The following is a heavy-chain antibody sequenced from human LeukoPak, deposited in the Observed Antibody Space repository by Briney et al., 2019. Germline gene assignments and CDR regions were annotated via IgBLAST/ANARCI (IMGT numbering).Heavy chain of an antibody. V-gene: IGHV4-34*01. D-gene: IGHD1-1*01. CDR3: ARGPTISETGYFDY. CDR2: INHRGDT. J-gene: IGHJ4*03. CDR1: GGSFSTYY. Sequence: SETLSLTCAVYGGSFSTYYWSWIRQSPGKGLEWIAEINHRGDTKYNPSVKSRVTISVDTSKNQFSLKITSLTAADTAVYYCARGPTISETGYFDYWGQGTLVTISS.